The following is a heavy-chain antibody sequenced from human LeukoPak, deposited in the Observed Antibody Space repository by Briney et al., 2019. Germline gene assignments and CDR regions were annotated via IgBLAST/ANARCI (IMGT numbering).Heavy chain of an antibody. CDR1: GYTFTSYG. Sequence: GASVKVSCKASGYTFTSYGISWVRQAPGQGLEWMGWISAYNGNTNYAQKLQGRVTMTTDTSTSTAYIELRSLRSDDTAVYYCARVLKSYSGDGRYFDYWGQGTLVTVSS. CDR2: ISAYNGNT. CDR3: ARVLKSYSGDGRYFDY. J-gene: IGHJ4*02. D-gene: IGHD1-26*01. V-gene: IGHV1-18*01.